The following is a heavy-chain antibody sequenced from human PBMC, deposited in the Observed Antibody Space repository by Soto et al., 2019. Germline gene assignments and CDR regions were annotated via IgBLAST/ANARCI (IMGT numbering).Heavy chain of an antibody. CDR3: VRDGTKTLRDWFDP. CDR2: IYPTRTT. V-gene: IGHV4-4*07. Sequence: SVTRSRTCTVSGASIGGFYCRWMRKSAGKGMAWIARIYPTRTTDYNPALKSRVMMSVDTSKKQFSLKLRSVTAADTAVYYCVRDGTKTLRDWFDPWGQGISVTVSS. J-gene: IGHJ5*02. D-gene: IGHD1-1*01. CDR1: GASIGGFY.